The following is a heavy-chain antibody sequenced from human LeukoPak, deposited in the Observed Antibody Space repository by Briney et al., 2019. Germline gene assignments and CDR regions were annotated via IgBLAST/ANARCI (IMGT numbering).Heavy chain of an antibody. J-gene: IGHJ4*02. Sequence: GGSLRLSCAASGFSFMNAWMIWVRQAPGKGLEWVGRIKSNADGGTPDYAAPARGRFTISRDDSKNTLYLQMNSLKTEDTAVYYRTTFYHEYSPYWGRGTLVTVSS. CDR3: TTFYHEYSPY. CDR1: GFSFMNAW. D-gene: IGHD2/OR15-2a*01. V-gene: IGHV3-15*01. CDR2: IKSNADGGTP.